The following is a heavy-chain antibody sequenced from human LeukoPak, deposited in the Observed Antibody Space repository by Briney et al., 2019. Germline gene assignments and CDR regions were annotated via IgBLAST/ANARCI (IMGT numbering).Heavy chain of an antibody. J-gene: IGHJ4*02. CDR2: ISAYNGNT. CDR1: GYTFTSYG. D-gene: IGHD3-10*01. CDR3: ARDARVWFGELLDTFDY. V-gene: IGHV1-18*04. Sequence: ASVKVSCKASGYTFTSYGISWVRQAPGQGLEWMGWISAYNGNTNYAQKLQGRATMTTDTSTSTAYMELRSLRSDDTAVYYCARDARVWFGELLDTFDYWGQGTLVTVSS.